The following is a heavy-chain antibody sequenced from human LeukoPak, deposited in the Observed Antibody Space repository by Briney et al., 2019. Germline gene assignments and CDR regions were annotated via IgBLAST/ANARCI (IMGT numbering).Heavy chain of an antibody. V-gene: IGHV3-23*01. CDR1: GFTFGSYA. CDR2: ISGGSEDT. Sequence: GGSLRLSCTASGFTFGSYAMSWVRQAPGKGLEWVSSISGGSEDTYYADSVKGRFTISRDNSKSTLNLQLNSLRAEDTAVYYCARTIAQYSNSWLYFYYGLDVWGQGTTVTVS. J-gene: IGHJ6*02. CDR3: ARTIAQYSNSWLYFYYGLDV. D-gene: IGHD6-13*01.